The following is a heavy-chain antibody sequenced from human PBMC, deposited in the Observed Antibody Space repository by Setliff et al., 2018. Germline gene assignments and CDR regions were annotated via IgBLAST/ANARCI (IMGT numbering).Heavy chain of an antibody. V-gene: IGHV2-70*04. CDR2: TDWDDDK. CDR1: GFSLNTSGMR. J-gene: IGHJ4*02. CDR3: ARISASSSHVDY. D-gene: IGHD6-13*01. Sequence: SGPTLVNPTQTLTLTCTFSGFSLNTSGMRVSWIRQPPGKALEWLARTDWDDDKFYSTSLKTRLTISKDTSKKQVVLTMTNMDPVDTATYYCARISASSSHVDYWGPGTLVTV.